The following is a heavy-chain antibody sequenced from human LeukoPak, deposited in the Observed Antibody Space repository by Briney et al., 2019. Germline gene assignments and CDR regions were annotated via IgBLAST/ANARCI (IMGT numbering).Heavy chain of an antibody. CDR2: ISSSSSYI. Sequence: GGSLRLSCAPSGFTFSSYAMSWVRQAPGKGLEWVSSISSSSSYIYYADSVKGRFTISRDNAKNSLYLQMNSLRAEDTAVYYCASLSSGWYKDDYWGQGTLVTVSS. CDR3: ASLSSGWYKDDY. V-gene: IGHV3-21*01. D-gene: IGHD6-19*01. J-gene: IGHJ4*02. CDR1: GFTFSSYA.